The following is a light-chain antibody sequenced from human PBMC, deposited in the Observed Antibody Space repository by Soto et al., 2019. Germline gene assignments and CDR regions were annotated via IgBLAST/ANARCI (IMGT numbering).Light chain of an antibody. J-gene: IGKJ1*01. V-gene: IGKV3-20*01. CDR1: QSVGSNY. Sequence: EIVLTQSPGTLSLSPGERATLSCRASQSVGSNYLAWYQQKPGQAPRLLIYGASSRATGIPDRFSGGGSGTDFTLTISRLEPEDFAVYYCQQYSSSRTFGQGTKVDIK. CDR3: QQYSSSRT. CDR2: GAS.